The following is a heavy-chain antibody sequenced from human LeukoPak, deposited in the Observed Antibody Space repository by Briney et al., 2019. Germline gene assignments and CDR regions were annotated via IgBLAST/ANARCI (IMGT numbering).Heavy chain of an antibody. D-gene: IGHD7-27*01. Sequence: SETLSLTCTVSGGSISSYYWSWIRQPAGKGLEWIGRLYTSGSTNYNPSLKSRVIMSVDTSKNQFSLKLSSVTAADTAVYYCARASPTDWGKSYFDYWGQGTLVTVSS. CDR2: LYTSGST. J-gene: IGHJ4*02. V-gene: IGHV4-4*07. CDR3: ARASPTDWGKSYFDY. CDR1: GGSISSYY.